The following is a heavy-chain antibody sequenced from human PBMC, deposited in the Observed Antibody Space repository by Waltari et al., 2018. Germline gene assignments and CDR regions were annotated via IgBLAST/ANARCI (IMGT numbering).Heavy chain of an antibody. J-gene: IGHJ4*02. CDR1: GFTVSSNY. D-gene: IGHD6-13*01. Sequence: EVQLVESGGGLVQPGGSLRLSCAASGFTVSSNYMSWVRQAPGKGLEWVSVSYSGGSTYYADSVKGRFTISRDNSKNTLYLQMNSLRAEDTAVYYCAREGYPGIAAAGDWGQGTLVTVSS. CDR3: AREGYPGIAAAGD. V-gene: IGHV3-66*02. CDR2: SYSGGST.